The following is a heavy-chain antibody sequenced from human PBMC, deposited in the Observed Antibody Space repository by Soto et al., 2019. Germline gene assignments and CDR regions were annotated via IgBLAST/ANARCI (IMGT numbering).Heavy chain of an antibody. CDR2: IDPSDSYT. CDR3: ARLLKTTVTTSPDFEY. D-gene: IGHD4-17*01. V-gene: IGHV5-10-1*01. J-gene: IGHJ4*02. Sequence: PGESLKISCKGSGYSFTSYWISWVRQMPGKGLEWMGRIDPSDSYTNYSPSFQGHVTISADKSISTAYLQWSSLKASDTAMYYCARLLKTTVTTSPDFEYWGQGTLVTVSS. CDR1: GYSFTSYW.